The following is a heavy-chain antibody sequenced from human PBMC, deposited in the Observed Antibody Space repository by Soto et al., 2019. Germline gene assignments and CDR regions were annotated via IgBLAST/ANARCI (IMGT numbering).Heavy chain of an antibody. CDR1: GGDFDNYA. D-gene: IGHD3-3*01. Sequence: QAQLVQSGAEVKKPGSSVRISCKSPGGDFDNYALSWVRRAPGQGLEWMGGIIPNFGSANYAPKFQGRVTITADECMRTVYMEFRRLSSEDTAIYYGAGGTRAQSGYDDPIYKMRGGMDVWGQGTTVTVSS. V-gene: IGHV1-69*12. CDR3: AGGTRAQSGYDDPIYKMRGGMDV. J-gene: IGHJ6*02. CDR2: IIPNFGSA.